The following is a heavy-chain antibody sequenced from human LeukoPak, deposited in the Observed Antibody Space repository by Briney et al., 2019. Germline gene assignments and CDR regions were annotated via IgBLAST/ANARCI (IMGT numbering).Heavy chain of an antibody. V-gene: IGHV4-38-2*02. J-gene: IGHJ4*02. CDR3: ARAVSSYDSSSYYFDY. CDR2: IYHSGST. Sequence: ASETLSLTCTVSGYSISSGYYWGWIRQPPGQGLEWIGSIYHSGSTYYNPSLKSRVTISVDTSKNQFSLKLSSVTAADTAVYYCARAVSSYDSSSYYFDYWGQGTLVTVSS. CDR1: GYSISSGYY. D-gene: IGHD3-22*01.